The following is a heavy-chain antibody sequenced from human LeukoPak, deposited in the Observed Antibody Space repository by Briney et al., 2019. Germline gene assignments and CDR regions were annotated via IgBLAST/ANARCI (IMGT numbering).Heavy chain of an antibody. J-gene: IGHJ4*02. V-gene: IGHV1-69*13. CDR2: IIPIFGTA. Sequence: ASVTVSCTASGGTFSSYAISWVRQAPGQGLEWMGGIIPIFGTANYAQKFQGRVTITADESTSTAYMELSSLRSEDTAVYYCAVHQTRYNRNYKTAEFDYWGQGTLVTVSS. CDR1: GGTFSSYA. D-gene: IGHD1-7*01. CDR3: AVHQTRYNRNYKTAEFDY.